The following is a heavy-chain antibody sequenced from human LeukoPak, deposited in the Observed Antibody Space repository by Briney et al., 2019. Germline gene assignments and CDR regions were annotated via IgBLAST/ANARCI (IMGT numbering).Heavy chain of an antibody. CDR2: IWYDGGNK. D-gene: IGHD3-10*01. CDR3: ARMGLGDAFDI. J-gene: IGHJ3*02. V-gene: IGHV3-33*01. Sequence: GRSLRLSCAASGFTFSSYGMHWVRQAPGKGLEWVAVIWYDGGNKYYADSVKGRFTISRDNSKNTLYLQMNSLRAEDTAVYYCARMGLGDAFDIWGQGTMVTVSS. CDR1: GFTFSSYG.